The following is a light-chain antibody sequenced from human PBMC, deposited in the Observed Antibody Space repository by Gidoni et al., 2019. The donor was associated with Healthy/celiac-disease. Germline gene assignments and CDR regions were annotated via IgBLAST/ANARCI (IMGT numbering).Light chain of an antibody. V-gene: IGKV3-11*01. CDR2: DAS. Sequence: EIVLTQSPATLSLSPGERATLSCRASQSVSSYLAWYQKKPGQAPRLLIYDASNRATGIPARFSGSGSGTDFTLTISSLEPEDFAVYYCQQRSNGLTFGGGTKVEIK. J-gene: IGKJ4*01. CDR1: QSVSSY. CDR3: QQRSNGLT.